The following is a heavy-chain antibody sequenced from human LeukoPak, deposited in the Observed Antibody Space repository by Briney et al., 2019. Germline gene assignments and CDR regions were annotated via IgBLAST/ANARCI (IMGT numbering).Heavy chain of an antibody. CDR3: ASLWDPSYY. CDR1: GYTYTRYY. CDR2: INPKSGGT. V-gene: IGHV1-2*02. J-gene: IGHJ4*02. D-gene: IGHD1-26*01. Sequence: RASVTVSCEASGYTYTRYYILWVRQAPGQGLEWMGWINPKSGGTNYAQKFQGRVTKTRDTSMSTAYMELSRLRSDDTAVYYCASLWDPSYYWGQGTLVTVSS.